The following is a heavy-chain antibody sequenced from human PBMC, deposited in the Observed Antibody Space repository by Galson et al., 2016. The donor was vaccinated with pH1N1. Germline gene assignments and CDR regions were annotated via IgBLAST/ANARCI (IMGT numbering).Heavy chain of an antibody. CDR2: IKSRFDGGAT. Sequence: KGLDWVGRIKSRFDGGATVYGAPVKGRFTISRDDSKNTLYLQMNSLKTEDTAMYYCITENYKSGWYTDFWGQGTLVTVSS. CDR3: ITENYKSGWYTDF. J-gene: IGHJ4*02. V-gene: IGHV3-15*01. D-gene: IGHD6-19*01.